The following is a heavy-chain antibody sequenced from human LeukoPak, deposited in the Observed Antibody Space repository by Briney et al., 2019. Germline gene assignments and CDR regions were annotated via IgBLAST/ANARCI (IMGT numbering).Heavy chain of an antibody. CDR3: ARDRGTLAYSSSWVFDY. J-gene: IGHJ4*02. CDR2: ISYDGSNK. V-gene: IGHV3-30-3*01. CDR1: GFTFSSYA. D-gene: IGHD6-13*01. Sequence: PGRSLRLSCAASGFTFSSYAMHWVRQAPGKGLEWVAVISYDGSNKYYADSVKGRFTISRDNSKNTLYLQMNSLRAEDTAAYYCARDRGTLAYSSSWVFDYWGQGTLVTVSS.